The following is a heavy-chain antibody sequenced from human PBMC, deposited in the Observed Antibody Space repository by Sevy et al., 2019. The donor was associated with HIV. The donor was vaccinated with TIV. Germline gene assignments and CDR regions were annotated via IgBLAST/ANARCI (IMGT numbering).Heavy chain of an antibody. CDR1: GFAFSSYW. D-gene: IGHD3-22*01. V-gene: IGHV3-74*01. J-gene: IGHJ3*02. CDR3: ARPYDSSGYYVYAFDI. Sequence: GGSLRLSCAASGFAFSSYWMHWVRQTPGKGLVWVSRINSDGSSTSYADSVKGRFTISRDNAKNTLYLQMNSLRAEDTAVYYCARPYDSSGYYVYAFDISGQGTLVTVSS. CDR2: INSDGSST.